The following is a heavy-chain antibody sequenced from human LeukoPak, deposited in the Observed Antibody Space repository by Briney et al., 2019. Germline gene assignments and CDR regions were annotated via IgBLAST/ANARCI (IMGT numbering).Heavy chain of an antibody. V-gene: IGHV3-21*01. CDR2: ISSSSSYI. J-gene: IGHJ6*02. D-gene: IGHD2-2*01. CDR3: ARGFRGYCSSTSCNWGGYYYYGMDV. Sequence: GGSLRLSCAASGFTFSSYSMNWVRQAPGKGLEWVSSISSSSSYIYYADSVKGRFTISRDNAKNSLYLQMNSLRAEGTAVYYCARGFRGYCSSTSCNWGGYYYYGMDVWGQGTTVTVSS. CDR1: GFTFSSYS.